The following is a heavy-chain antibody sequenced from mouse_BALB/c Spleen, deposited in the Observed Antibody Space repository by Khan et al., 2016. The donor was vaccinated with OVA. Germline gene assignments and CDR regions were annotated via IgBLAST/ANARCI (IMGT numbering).Heavy chain of an antibody. CDR3: VRGSGKSRFAY. J-gene: IGHJ3*01. Sequence: QVQLKESGAELVRPGVSVKISCKGSGYTFTDFAMHWMKQSHAKSLEWLGVISTYYGDADYNHKFRDKATMTVDKFSSTAYKEHAGLTSEDSSMSYCVRGSGKSRFAYWGQGTLVTVSA. V-gene: IGHV1S137*01. CDR2: ISTYYGDA. CDR1: GYTFTDFA. D-gene: IGHD1-3*01.